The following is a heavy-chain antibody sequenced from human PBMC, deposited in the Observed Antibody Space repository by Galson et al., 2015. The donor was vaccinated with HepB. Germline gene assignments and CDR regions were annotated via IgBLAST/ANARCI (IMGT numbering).Heavy chain of an antibody. D-gene: IGHD2-21*01. CDR3: ARDSFYEDYRGGPDY. Sequence: SLRLSCAASGFPFTEYGMHWVRQAPGKGLEWVAVIWFDGSNKYHADSVKGRFTISRDNSKSTLYLQMNSLRAEDTAVYYCARDSFYEDYRGGPDYWGQGTLVTVSS. J-gene: IGHJ4*02. V-gene: IGHV3-33*01. CDR1: GFPFTEYG. CDR2: IWFDGSNK.